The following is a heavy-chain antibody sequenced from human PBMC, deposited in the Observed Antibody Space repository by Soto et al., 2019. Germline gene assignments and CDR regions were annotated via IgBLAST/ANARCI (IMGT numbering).Heavy chain of an antibody. CDR2: ISAYNGNT. CDR3: ARDSGYGDYEAFVDV. CDR1: GYTFTSYG. D-gene: IGHD4-17*01. Sequence: ASVKVSCKASGYTFTSYGISLVRQAPGQGLEWMGWISAYNGNTNYAQKLQGRVTMTTDTSTSTAYMELRSLRSDDTAVYYCARDSGYGDYEAFVDVWGQGTTVTVSS. J-gene: IGHJ6*02. V-gene: IGHV1-18*01.